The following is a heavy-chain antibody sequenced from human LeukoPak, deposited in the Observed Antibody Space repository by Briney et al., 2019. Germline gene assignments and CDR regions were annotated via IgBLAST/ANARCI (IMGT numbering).Heavy chain of an antibody. D-gene: IGHD1-26*01. CDR3: ARTREQWQLLDY. J-gene: IGHJ4*02. Sequence: GGSLRLSCAASGLTFSSYGMHWVRQAPGKGLKWVAVISHEGSYKNHADSVKGRFTISRDNSKNMVYLQMNSLRTEDTAVYYCARTREQWQLLDYWGQGTLVTVSS. CDR2: ISHEGSYK. CDR1: GLTFSSYG. V-gene: IGHV3-30*03.